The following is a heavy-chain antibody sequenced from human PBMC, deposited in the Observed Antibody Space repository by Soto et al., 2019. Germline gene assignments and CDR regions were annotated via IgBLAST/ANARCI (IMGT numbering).Heavy chain of an antibody. Sequence: QVQLVESGGGVVQPGRSLRLSCAASGFTFSSYGMHWVRQAPGKGLEWVAVISYDGSNKYYADSVKGRFTISRDNSKNTLYLQMNSRRAEDTAVYYCAKDSSSWYPNYYYYGMDVWGQGTTVTVSS. CDR1: GFTFSSYG. V-gene: IGHV3-30*18. J-gene: IGHJ6*02. D-gene: IGHD6-13*01. CDR2: ISYDGSNK. CDR3: AKDSSSWYPNYYYYGMDV.